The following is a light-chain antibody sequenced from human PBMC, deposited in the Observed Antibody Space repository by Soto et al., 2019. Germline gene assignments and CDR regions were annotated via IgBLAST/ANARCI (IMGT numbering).Light chain of an antibody. CDR3: CSYAGGNTWV. J-gene: IGLJ1*01. Sequence: QSALTQPASVSGSPGQAITISCTGTSSDVGRYNLVSWYQQHPGKAPKLINSEDHKRPSGVSDRFSGSKSGNTASLTISGLQAEDEAHNHCCSYAGGNTWVFGTGTKVTVL. V-gene: IGLV2-23*01. CDR2: EDH. CDR1: SSDVGRYNL.